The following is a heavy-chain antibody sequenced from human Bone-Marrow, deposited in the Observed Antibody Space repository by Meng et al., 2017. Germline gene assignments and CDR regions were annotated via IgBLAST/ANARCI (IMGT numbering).Heavy chain of an antibody. D-gene: IGHD6-25*01. CDR2: INPKSGDT. CDR3: ARDEDISAAGKLFGDY. J-gene: IGHJ4*02. Sequence: QLLQSGAGGKKPGASVKVPCKPSGYNFPDYYIHWVRRAPGQGLEWMGRINPKSGDTHYAQKFQARVTMTGDTSIGTAYMELSGLRSDDTAMYYCARDEDISAAGKLFGDYWGQGTLVTVFS. CDR1: GYNFPDYY. V-gene: IGHV1-2*06.